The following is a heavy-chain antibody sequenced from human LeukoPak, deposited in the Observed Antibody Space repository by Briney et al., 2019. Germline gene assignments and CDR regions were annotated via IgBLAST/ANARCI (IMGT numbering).Heavy chain of an antibody. D-gene: IGHD2-2*01. Sequence: GASVKVSCKASGYTFTSYGISWVRQAPGQGLEWMGWISAYNGNTNYAQKLQGRVTMTTDTSTSTAYMELRSLRSDDTAVYYCARDFGSYCSSTSCYAGAFDIWGQGTMVTVSS. V-gene: IGHV1-18*01. CDR1: GYTFTSYG. J-gene: IGHJ3*02. CDR3: ARDFGSYCSSTSCYAGAFDI. CDR2: ISAYNGNT.